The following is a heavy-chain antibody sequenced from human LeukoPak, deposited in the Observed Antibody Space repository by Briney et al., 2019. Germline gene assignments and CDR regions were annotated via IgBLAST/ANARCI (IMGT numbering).Heavy chain of an antibody. CDR1: GFTFSSNY. D-gene: IGHD1-26*01. CDR3: AVSRIVGAVDVFDM. CDR2: IYSGGNT. J-gene: IGHJ3*02. Sequence: GGSLRLSCAASGFTFSSNYMSWVRQAPGKGLEWVSVIYSGGNTYYADSVKGRFTISRDNSKNTVSLQMNSLRDEDTAVYFCAVSRIVGAVDVFDMWGQGTMVTVPS. V-gene: IGHV3-66*01.